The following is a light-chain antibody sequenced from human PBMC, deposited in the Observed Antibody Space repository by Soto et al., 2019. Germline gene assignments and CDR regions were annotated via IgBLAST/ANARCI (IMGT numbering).Light chain of an antibody. V-gene: IGKV3-15*01. Sequence: EILMTQSPSTLAVSPGERATLSCGASQSISNNLAWYQQKPGQAPRLLIYGASTRATGFPDRFSGSGSGTEFTLTISSLHSEDFEVYYCQQYYDWPITFGQGTRLEIK. J-gene: IGKJ5*01. CDR2: GAS. CDR1: QSISNN. CDR3: QQYYDWPIT.